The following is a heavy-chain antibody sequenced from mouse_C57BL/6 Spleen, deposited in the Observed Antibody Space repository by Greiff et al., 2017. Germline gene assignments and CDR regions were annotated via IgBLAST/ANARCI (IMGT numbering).Heavy chain of an antibody. D-gene: IGHD1-1*01. CDR1: GSTFSDYY. J-gene: IGHJ1*03. CDR3: ARVTAVVGYFDV. V-gene: IGHV5-16*01. CDR2: INYDGSST. Sequence: EVKLVESEGGLVQPGSSMKLSCTASGSTFSDYYMAWVRQVPERGLEWVANINYDGSSTYYLDSLKSRFIISGDNAKNILYLQMSSLKSEDTATYYCARVTAVVGYFDVWGTVSTVSVSS.